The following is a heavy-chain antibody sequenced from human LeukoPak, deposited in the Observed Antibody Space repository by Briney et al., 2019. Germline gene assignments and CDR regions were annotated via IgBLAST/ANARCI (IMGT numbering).Heavy chain of an antibody. J-gene: IGHJ4*02. CDR1: GFTFNSYS. V-gene: IGHV3-48*02. CDR3: ARDQEGHIGTWAEMDRFDY. D-gene: IGHD1-26*01. CDR2: ISSSSSTI. Sequence: GGSLRLSCAASGFTFNSYSVSWVRQAPGKGLEWVSYISSSSSTIYYADSVKGRFTISRDNAKNSLYLQMNSLRDENTDVYYCARDQEGHIGTWAEMDRFDYWGQGTLVTVSS.